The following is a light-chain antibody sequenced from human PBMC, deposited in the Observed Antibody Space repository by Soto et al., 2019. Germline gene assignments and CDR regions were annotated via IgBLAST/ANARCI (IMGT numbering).Light chain of an antibody. V-gene: IGKV4-1*01. Sequence: DIVMTQSPDSLAVPLGERATITCKSSQSIFYGSNNKNYLAWYQQKPGQPPKLLIDWASTRESGVPDRFSGSGSATDFTLTISSLQSEDVAVYYCQQYYTTPLTFGGGTKVEIK. CDR2: WAS. J-gene: IGKJ4*01. CDR3: QQYYTTPLT. CDR1: QSIFYGSNNKNY.